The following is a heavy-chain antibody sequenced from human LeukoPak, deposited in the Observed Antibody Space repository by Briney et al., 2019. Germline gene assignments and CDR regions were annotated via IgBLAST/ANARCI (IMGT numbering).Heavy chain of an antibody. CDR1: GGSFSGYY. D-gene: IGHD2-2*03. CDR3: ARGSRPGYCSSTSCRKNWFDP. Sequence: SETLSLTCAVYGGSFSGYYWSWIRQPPGKGLEWIGEIKHSGSTNYNPSLKSRVTISVDTSKNQFSLKLSSVTAADTAVYYCARGSRPGYCSSTSCRKNWFDPWGQGTLVTVSS. CDR2: IKHSGST. V-gene: IGHV4-34*01. J-gene: IGHJ5*02.